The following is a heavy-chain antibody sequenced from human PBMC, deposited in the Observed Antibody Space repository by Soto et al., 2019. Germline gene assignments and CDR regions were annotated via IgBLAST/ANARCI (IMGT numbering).Heavy chain of an antibody. J-gene: IGHJ4*02. D-gene: IGHD3-10*01. CDR2: IYYSGST. V-gene: IGHV4-31*03. CDR1: GGSISSGGYY. CDR3: ARGDLYEGFAY. Sequence: ASETLSLTSTVSGGSISSGGYYWSWIRQHPGKGLEWIGDIYYSGSTYYNPSLKSRVTISVDTSKNQFSLKLSSVTAADTAVYYCARGDLYEGFAYWGQGTLVTVSS.